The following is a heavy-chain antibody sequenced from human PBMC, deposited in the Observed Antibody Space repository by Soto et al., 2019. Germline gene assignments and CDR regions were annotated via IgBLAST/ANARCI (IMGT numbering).Heavy chain of an antibody. J-gene: IGHJ4*02. Sequence: GALRLSCAASGFTFTNAWMSWVRQAPGKGLEWVARIKSKTDGGTTDYATPVKGRFTISRDDSKNTLYLQMNSLKIEDTAVYYCTTQYYYDSSGSLLNWGQGTLVTVSS. V-gene: IGHV3-15*01. CDR2: IKSKTDGGTT. D-gene: IGHD3-22*01. CDR1: GFTFTNAW. CDR3: TTQYYYDSSGSLLN.